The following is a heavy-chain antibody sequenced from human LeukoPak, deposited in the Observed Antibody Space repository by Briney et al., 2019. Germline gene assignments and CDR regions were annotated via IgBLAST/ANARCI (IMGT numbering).Heavy chain of an antibody. CDR3: AKDRDYYLVGFFDY. Sequence: GGSLILSCAASGFTFSSYAMSWVRQAPGKGLEWVSAISGSGVTTYYADSVKGRFTISRDNSKNTLYLQMNSLRAEDTALYYCAKDRDYYLVGFFDYWGQGTLVTVSS. CDR2: ISGSGVTT. CDR1: GFTFSSYA. V-gene: IGHV3-23*01. J-gene: IGHJ4*02. D-gene: IGHD3-10*01.